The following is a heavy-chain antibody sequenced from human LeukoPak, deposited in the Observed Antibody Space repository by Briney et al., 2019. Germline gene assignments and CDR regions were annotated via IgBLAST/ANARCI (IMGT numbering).Heavy chain of an antibody. J-gene: IGHJ3*02. CDR1: GFNFANHA. V-gene: IGHV3-23*01. CDR2: FSGGGDIT. CDR3: AKGVITIFSVPNVDAFDI. Sequence: GGSLRLSCAASGFNFANHAMSWVRQTPGKGLEGVSAFSGGGDITYYADSVTGRFTISRDSSKNTLFLHMNTLRAEDTAIYYCAKGVITIFSVPNVDAFDIWGQGTMVTVSS. D-gene: IGHD3-9*01.